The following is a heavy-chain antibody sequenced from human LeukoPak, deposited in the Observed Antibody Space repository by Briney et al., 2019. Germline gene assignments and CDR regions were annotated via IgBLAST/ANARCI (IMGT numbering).Heavy chain of an antibody. J-gene: IGHJ4*01. D-gene: IGHD3-22*01. Sequence: TGGSLRLSCAASGFTFTDYAMNWVRQAPGKGLEWVASTKGNGGSTNYTDSVKDRFTISRDNSKNTMYLQMHSLRADDTAVYYCAKGSYYYDTSGYFDSWGHGALVTVSS. CDR1: GFTFTDYA. V-gene: IGHV3-23*01. CDR3: AKGSYYYDTSGYFDS. CDR2: TKGNGGST.